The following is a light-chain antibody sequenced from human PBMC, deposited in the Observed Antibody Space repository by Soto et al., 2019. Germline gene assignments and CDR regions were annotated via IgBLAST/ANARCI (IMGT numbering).Light chain of an antibody. Sequence: QSVLTQPPSESGTPGQRVTISCSGSRSNIGSNTVNWYQQLPGTAPKFLIYSNNQRPSGVPKRSSGSKSGTSASLAISGLQSEDEADYYCATWDDSLNGHVVFGGGTKLTVL. CDR3: ATWDDSLNGHVV. J-gene: IGLJ2*01. V-gene: IGLV1-44*01. CDR1: RSNIGSNT. CDR2: SNN.